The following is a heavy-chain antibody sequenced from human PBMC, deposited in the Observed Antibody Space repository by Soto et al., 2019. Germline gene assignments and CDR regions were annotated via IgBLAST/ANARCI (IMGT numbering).Heavy chain of an antibody. Sequence: PSETLSLTCTVSGGSISSYYWSWIRQPPGKGLEWIGYIYYSGSTNYNPSLKSRVTISVDTSKNQFSLKLSSVTAADTAVYYCAREATYSGMDVWGQGTTVPVS. V-gene: IGHV4-59*01. CDR2: IYYSGST. CDR1: GGSISSYY. J-gene: IGHJ6*02. CDR3: AREATYSGMDV.